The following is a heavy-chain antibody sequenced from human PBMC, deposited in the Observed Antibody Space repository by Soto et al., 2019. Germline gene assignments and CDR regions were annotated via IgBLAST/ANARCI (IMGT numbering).Heavy chain of an antibody. CDR1: GFTFSDYD. Sequence: GGSLRLSCAASGFTFSDYDMSWVRQAPGKGLEWVSAITRSGGSTYYADSVRGRFTISRDNSENTLYLQMNSLRAEDTAVYYCAKGTPNATFIVGGTGGGGYWGQGTMFPVYS. J-gene: IGHJ4*02. D-gene: IGHD1-26*01. CDR3: AKGTPNATFIVGGTGGGGY. CDR2: ITRSGGST. V-gene: IGHV3-23*01.